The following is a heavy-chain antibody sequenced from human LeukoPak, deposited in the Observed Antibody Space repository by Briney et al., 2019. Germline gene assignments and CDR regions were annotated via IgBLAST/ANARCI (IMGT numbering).Heavy chain of an antibody. CDR1: GGSISSYY. V-gene: IGHV4-59*12. D-gene: IGHD2-21*02. J-gene: IGHJ4*02. Sequence: SETLSLTCTDSGGSISSYYWSWIRQPPGKGLEWIGYIYYSGSTNYNPSLKSRVTISVDTSKNQFSLKLSSVTAADTAVYYCARFVVVTASVDYWGQGTLVTVSS. CDR2: IYYSGST. CDR3: ARFVVVTASVDY.